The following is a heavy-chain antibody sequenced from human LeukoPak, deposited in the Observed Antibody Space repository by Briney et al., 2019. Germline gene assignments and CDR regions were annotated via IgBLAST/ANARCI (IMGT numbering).Heavy chain of an antibody. D-gene: IGHD3-16*01. Sequence: ASVKVSCKASGYTFTGYYMDWVRQAPGQGPEWMGWMDPNSGGTNLAQKFQGRVTMTRDTSFSTAYMELSRLRSDDTAVYYCERGIMGGHDFDYWGQGTLVTVSS. J-gene: IGHJ4*02. CDR3: ERGIMGGHDFDY. CDR1: GYTFTGYY. V-gene: IGHV1-2*02. CDR2: MDPNSGGT.